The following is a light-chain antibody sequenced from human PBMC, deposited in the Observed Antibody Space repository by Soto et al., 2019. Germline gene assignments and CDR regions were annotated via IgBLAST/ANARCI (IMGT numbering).Light chain of an antibody. V-gene: IGKV1-5*03. CDR2: KAS. Sequence: IQMTQSPSTLSASVGDRVAITCRASQSIGIWLAWYQQKPGKAPRFLIYKASTLESGVQSRFSGSGSGTEFTLTISSLQPEDFGSYYCQQYKDYSWTFGQGTKVEIK. CDR1: QSIGIW. J-gene: IGKJ1*01. CDR3: QQYKDYSWT.